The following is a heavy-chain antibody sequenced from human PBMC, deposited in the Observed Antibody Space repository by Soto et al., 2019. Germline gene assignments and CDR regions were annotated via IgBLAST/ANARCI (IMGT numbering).Heavy chain of an antibody. CDR1: GVTFSSYS. Sequence: AGGALRLSCAASGVTFSSYSMNWVRQAPGKGLEWVSYISSSSSTIYYADSVKGRFTISRDNAKNSLYLQMNSPRDEDTAVYYCAREAGRWHLPLNLFDPWGQGTLVIVSS. CDR3: AREAGRWHLPLNLFDP. V-gene: IGHV3-48*02. CDR2: ISSSSSTI. D-gene: IGHD1-26*01. J-gene: IGHJ5*02.